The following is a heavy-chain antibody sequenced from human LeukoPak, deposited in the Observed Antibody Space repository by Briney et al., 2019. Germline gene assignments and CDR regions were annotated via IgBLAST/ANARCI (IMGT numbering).Heavy chain of an antibody. D-gene: IGHD1-26*01. V-gene: IGHV4-39*07. J-gene: IGHJ5*02. CDR3: ARDAVGATRLNWFDP. CDR2: IYYSGSIGST. CDR1: GGSISSSSYY. Sequence: SETLSLTCTVSGGSISSSSYYWGWIRQPPGKGLEWIGSIYYSGSIGSTYYNPSLKSRVTISVDTSKKHFSLKLSSVTAADTAVYYCARDAVGATRLNWFDPWGQGTLVTVSS.